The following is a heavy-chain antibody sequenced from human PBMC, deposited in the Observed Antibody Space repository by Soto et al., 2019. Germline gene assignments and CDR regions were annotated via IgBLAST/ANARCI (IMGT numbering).Heavy chain of an antibody. J-gene: IGHJ4*02. CDR2: VNPNGGGT. Sequence: QVQLVQSGAEVKKPGASVRVSCKASGYNFTSYYMHWVRQAPGQGLEWMGIVNPNGGGTSYAQKFQGRVTMTRDTSTSTVYMELTGLRSEGTAVYYCARGGEWLQLDYWGQGTLVTVSS. CDR1: GYNFTSYY. D-gene: IGHD5-12*01. CDR3: ARGGEWLQLDY. V-gene: IGHV1-46*01.